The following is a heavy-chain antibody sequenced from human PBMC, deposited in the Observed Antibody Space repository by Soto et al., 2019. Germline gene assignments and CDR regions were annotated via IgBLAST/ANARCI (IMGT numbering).Heavy chain of an antibody. Sequence: SETMSLTCAVSGDSVRSSDFYWSWIRQPPGKPLEWIGYVYCTGNTNYSPSLKSRVDMSVATSENQFSLKVRSVTAADAAVYFWARGSTLVSPKDVKSACFYAMDVWGHGTKVTV. V-gene: IGHV4-61*08. CDR2: VYCTGNT. CDR1: GDSVRSSDFY. CDR3: ARGSTLVSPKDVKSACFYAMDV. D-gene: IGHD2-21*02. J-gene: IGHJ6*02.